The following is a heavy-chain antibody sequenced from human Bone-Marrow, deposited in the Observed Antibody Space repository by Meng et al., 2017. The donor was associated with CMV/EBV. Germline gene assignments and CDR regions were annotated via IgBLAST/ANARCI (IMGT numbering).Heavy chain of an antibody. CDR2: ISGSGNTK. Sequence: ACGLTSSDYHMRWNRQAPGKGLEWVSYISGSGNTKHHADYVKGRFTISRDNAKNLVYLQMNSLRADDTAVYYCARQYDFWSGPPGYWGQGTLVTVSS. CDR1: GLTSSDYH. J-gene: IGHJ4*02. D-gene: IGHD3-3*01. CDR3: ARQYDFWSGPPGY. V-gene: IGHV3-11*01.